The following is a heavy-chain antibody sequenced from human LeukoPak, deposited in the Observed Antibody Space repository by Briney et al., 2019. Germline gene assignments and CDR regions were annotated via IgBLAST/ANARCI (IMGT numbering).Heavy chain of an antibody. CDR1: GGSLNSGGYY. J-gene: IGHJ3*02. CDR2: IYYRGST. CDR3: ARPLPIAVAANGAFDI. V-gene: IGHV4-31*03. Sequence: PSETLSLTCTVSGGSLNSGGYYWSWIRPQPGKGLVWLGYIYYRGSTYYNPSLKSRLTISVDTSKRQFSLKLSSVTAADTAVYYCARPLPIAVAANGAFDIWGQGTMVTVSS. D-gene: IGHD6-19*01.